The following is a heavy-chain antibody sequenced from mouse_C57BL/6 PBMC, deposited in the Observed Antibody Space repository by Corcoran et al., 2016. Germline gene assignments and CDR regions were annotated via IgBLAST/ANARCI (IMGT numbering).Heavy chain of an antibody. CDR2: INPYNGGT. CDR1: GYTFTDYY. V-gene: IGHV1-19*01. CDR3: ARGNYYYGSSFHWYFDV. D-gene: IGHD1-1*01. J-gene: IGHJ1*03. Sequence: EVQLQQSGPVLVKPGASVKMSCKASGYTFTDYYMNWVKQSHGKSLEWIGVINPYNGGTSYNQKFKGKATLTVDKSSSTAYMELNSLTSEDSAVYYCARGNYYYGSSFHWYFDVWGTGTTVTVSS.